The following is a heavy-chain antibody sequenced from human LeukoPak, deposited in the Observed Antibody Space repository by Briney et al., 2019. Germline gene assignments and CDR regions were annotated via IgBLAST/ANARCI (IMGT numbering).Heavy chain of an antibody. J-gene: IGHJ4*02. CDR3: ARQGGLSGYDSNYFDY. CDR1: GFTFSSYA. V-gene: IGHV3-30*04. D-gene: IGHD5-12*01. Sequence: PGGSLRLSCAASGFTFSSYAMHWVRQAPGKGLEWVAVISYDGSNEYYADSVKGRFTISRDNSKNTLYLQMNSLRAEDTAVYYCARQGGLSGYDSNYFDYWGQGTLVTVSS. CDR2: ISYDGSNE.